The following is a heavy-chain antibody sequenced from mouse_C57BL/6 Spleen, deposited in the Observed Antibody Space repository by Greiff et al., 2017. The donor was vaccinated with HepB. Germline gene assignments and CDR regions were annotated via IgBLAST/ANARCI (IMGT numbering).Heavy chain of an antibody. V-gene: IGHV1-50*01. D-gene: IGHD1-1*01. CDR3: ARGDYGSSPNYFDY. CDR1: GYTFTSYW. CDR2: IDPSDSYT. Sequence: VKLQQPGAELVKPGASVKLSCKASGYTFTSYWMQWVKQRPGQGLEWIGEIDPSDSYTNYNQKFKGKATLTVDTSSSTAYMQLSSLTSEDSAVYYCARGDYGSSPNYFDYWGQGTTLTVSS. J-gene: IGHJ2*01.